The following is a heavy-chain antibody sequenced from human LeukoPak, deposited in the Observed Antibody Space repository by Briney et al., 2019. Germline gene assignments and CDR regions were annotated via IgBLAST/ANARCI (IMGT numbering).Heavy chain of an antibody. Sequence: GGSLRLSCAASGFTFSDYYMSWIRQAPGEGLEWVSYISSSSSYTNYADSVKGRFTISRDNAKNSLYLQMNSLRAEDTAVYYCARVVVVAATPAQLSWFDPWGQGTLVTVSS. CDR2: ISSSSSYT. J-gene: IGHJ5*02. CDR3: ARVVVVAATPAQLSWFDP. CDR1: GFTFSDYY. D-gene: IGHD2-15*01. V-gene: IGHV3-11*06.